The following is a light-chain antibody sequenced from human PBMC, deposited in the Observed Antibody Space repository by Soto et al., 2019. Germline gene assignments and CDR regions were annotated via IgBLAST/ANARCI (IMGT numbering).Light chain of an antibody. Sequence: QSALTQPASVSGSPGQSIAISCTGTSSDIGAYNYVSWYQQHPGKAPKLLIYDVSDRPSGVSNRFSGSKSGNSASLTISGLQADDEADYYCSSYTRSDTDVFGSGTKVTVL. CDR1: SSDIGAYNY. CDR2: DVS. J-gene: IGLJ1*01. V-gene: IGLV2-14*03. CDR3: SSYTRSDTDV.